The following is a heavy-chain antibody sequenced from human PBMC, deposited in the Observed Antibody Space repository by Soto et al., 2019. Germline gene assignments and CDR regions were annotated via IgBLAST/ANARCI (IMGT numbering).Heavy chain of an antibody. D-gene: IGHD2-2*01. CDR3: ARVGIVVVPAAMHSRIYYYYYMDV. CDR2: INHSGST. Sequence: PSETLSLTCAVYGGSFSGYYWSWIRQPPGKGLEWIGEINHSGSTNYNPSLKSRVTISVDTSKNQFSLKLSSVTAADTAVYYCARVGIVVVPAAMHSRIYYYYYMDVWGKGTTVTVSS. J-gene: IGHJ6*03. CDR1: GGSFSGYY. V-gene: IGHV4-34*01.